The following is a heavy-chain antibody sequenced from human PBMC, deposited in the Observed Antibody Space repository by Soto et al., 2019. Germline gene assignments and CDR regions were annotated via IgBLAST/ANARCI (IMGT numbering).Heavy chain of an antibody. CDR2: IIPIFGTA. CDR3: ARLGLGEMATFPGAFDI. J-gene: IGHJ3*02. CDR1: GGTFSSYA. D-gene: IGHD5-12*01. Sequence: QVQLVQSGAEVKKPGSSVKVSCKASGGTFSSYAISWVRQAPGQGLEWMGGIIPIFGTANYAQKFQGRVTITGDESTSTDYMELSSRRSEDTAVYYCARLGLGEMATFPGAFDIWGQGTMVTVSS. V-gene: IGHV1-69*01.